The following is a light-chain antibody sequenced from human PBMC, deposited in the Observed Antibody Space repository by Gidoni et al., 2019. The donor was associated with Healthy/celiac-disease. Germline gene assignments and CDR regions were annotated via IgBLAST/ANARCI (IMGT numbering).Light chain of an antibody. J-gene: IGKJ4*01. CDR1: QSVLYSSNNTNY. CDR2: WAS. V-gene: IGKV4-1*01. CDR3: QQYYSTPLT. Sequence: DIVMTQSLASLAVSLGERATINCKSSQSVLYSSNNTNYLAWYQQKPGQPPKLLIYWASTRESGVPDRFSGSGSGTDFTLTISSLQAEDVAVYYCQQYYSTPLTFGGGTKVEIK.